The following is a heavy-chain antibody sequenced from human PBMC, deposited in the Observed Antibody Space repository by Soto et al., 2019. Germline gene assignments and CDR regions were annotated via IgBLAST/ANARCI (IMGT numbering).Heavy chain of an antibody. V-gene: IGHV3-33*01. J-gene: IGHJ4*02. CDR2: IWYDGSNK. CDR1: GFTFSSYG. Sequence: PGGSLRLSCAASGFTFSSYGMHWVRQAPGKGLEWVAVIWYDGSNKYYADSVKGRFTISRDNSKNTLYLQMNSLRAEDTAVYYCARDSGRYYDILTGYIAYCGQGTLVTVSS. D-gene: IGHD3-9*01. CDR3: ARDSGRYYDILTGYIAY.